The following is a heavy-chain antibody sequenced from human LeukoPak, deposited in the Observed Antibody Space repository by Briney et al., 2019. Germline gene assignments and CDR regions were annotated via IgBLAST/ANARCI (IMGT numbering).Heavy chain of an antibody. CDR2: IKQDGSEK. Sequence: GGSLRLSCAGSGFTFSNYAMSWVRQAPGKGLEWVANIKQDGSEKYYVDSVKGRFTISRDNAKNSLYLQMNSLRAEDTAVYYCARVDSGSYYFSMYYYYYYMDVWGKGTTVTVSS. D-gene: IGHD1-26*01. J-gene: IGHJ6*03. V-gene: IGHV3-7*01. CDR1: GFTFSNYA. CDR3: ARVDSGSYYFSMYYYYYYMDV.